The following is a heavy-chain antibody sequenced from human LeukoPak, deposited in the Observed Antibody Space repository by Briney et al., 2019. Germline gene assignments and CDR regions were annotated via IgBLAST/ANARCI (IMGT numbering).Heavy chain of an antibody. CDR2: IYYIGST. J-gene: IGHJ5*02. V-gene: IGHV4-59*12. D-gene: IGHD1-26*01. Sequence: SETLSLTCTVSGGSISSYFWTWIRQPPGKGLEWIGYIYYIGSTNYNPSLKSLVTVSVDTSKNQFSLKLSSVTAADTAVYYCASSGGGYPEVWFDPWGQGTLVTVSS. CDR3: ASSGGGYPEVWFDP. CDR1: GGSISSYF.